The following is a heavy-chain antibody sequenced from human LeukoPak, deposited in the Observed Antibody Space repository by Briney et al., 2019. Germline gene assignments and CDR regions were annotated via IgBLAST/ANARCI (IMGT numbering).Heavy chain of an antibody. J-gene: IGHJ6*03. CDR2: IIPIFGTA. V-gene: IGHV1-69*06. CDR3: ARAGLPIFYYYMDV. CDR1: GGTFSSYA. D-gene: IGHD5-12*01. Sequence: ASVKVSCKASGGTFSSYAISWVRQAPGQGLEWMGGIIPIFGTANYAQKFQGRVTITADKSTSTAYMELSRLRSDDTAVYYCARAGLPIFYYYMDVWGKGTTVTISS.